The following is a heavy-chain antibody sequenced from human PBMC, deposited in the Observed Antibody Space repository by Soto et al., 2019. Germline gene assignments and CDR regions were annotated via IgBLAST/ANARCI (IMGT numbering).Heavy chain of an antibody. V-gene: IGHV2-5*02. Sequence: GLDLEWLALIYWDDDKRYSPSLKSRLTITKDTSKNQVVLTMTNMDPVDTATYYCAHSSHGQLRFDYWGQGTLVTVSS. CDR3: AHSSHGQLRFDY. D-gene: IGHD2-2*01. J-gene: IGHJ4*02. CDR2: IYWDDDK.